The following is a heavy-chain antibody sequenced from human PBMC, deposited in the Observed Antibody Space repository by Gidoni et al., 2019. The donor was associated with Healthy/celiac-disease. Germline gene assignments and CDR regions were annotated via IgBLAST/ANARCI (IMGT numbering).Heavy chain of an antibody. Sequence: EVQLVESGGGLVKPGGSLRLSCAASGFTFSNAWMSWVRQAQGKGLEWVGRIKSKTDGGTTDYAAPVKGRFTISRDDSKNTLYLQMNSLKTEDTAVYYCTTEASGSYLPAFDIWGQGTMVTVSS. CDR3: TTEASGSYLPAFDI. D-gene: IGHD1-26*01. J-gene: IGHJ3*02. CDR1: GFTFSNAW. CDR2: IKSKTDGGTT. V-gene: IGHV3-15*01.